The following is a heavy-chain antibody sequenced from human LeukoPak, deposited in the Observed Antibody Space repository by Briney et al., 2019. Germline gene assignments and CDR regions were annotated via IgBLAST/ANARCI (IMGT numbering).Heavy chain of an antibody. V-gene: IGHV3-48*02. Sequence: PGGSLRLSCSASGFTLSAYSMNWVRQAPGKGLEWISYIRGGSSAVIYADSVKGRFTISRDNARNLLYQQMNSLRDEDTAVYYCAREDSGSYLPYWGQGTLVTVSS. CDR3: AREDSGSYLPY. CDR2: IRGGSSAV. D-gene: IGHD1-26*01. CDR1: GFTLSAYS. J-gene: IGHJ4*02.